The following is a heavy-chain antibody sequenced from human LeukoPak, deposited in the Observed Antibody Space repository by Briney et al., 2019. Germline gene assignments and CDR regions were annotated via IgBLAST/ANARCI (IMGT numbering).Heavy chain of an antibody. D-gene: IGHD6-25*01. CDR3: AGFYGYSSV. V-gene: IGHV3-74*01. Sequence: PGGSLRLSCAASLFTFTTYWIHSVRQAPPNGLVWVSLTNSDGSGISSADSVKGRFTIYRDTAKNTLYLQMNSLRAEGTALYYCAGFYGYSSVWGQGTMVTVSS. J-gene: IGHJ4*02. CDR2: TNSDGSGI. CDR1: LFTFTTYW.